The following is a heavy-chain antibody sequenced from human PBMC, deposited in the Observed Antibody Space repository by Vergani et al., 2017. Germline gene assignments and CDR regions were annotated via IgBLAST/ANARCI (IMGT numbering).Heavy chain of an antibody. J-gene: IGHJ4*02. CDR2: IYSGGST. V-gene: IGHV3-23*05. CDR3: ASGIPYDILTGYPYYFDY. D-gene: IGHD3-9*01. Sequence: EVQLLESGGGLVQPGGSLRLSCAASGFTFSSYAMSWVRQAPGKGLEWVSAIYSGGSTFYADSVKGRFTISRDNSKNTLYLQMNSLRAEDTAVYYCASGIPYDILTGYPYYFDYWGQGTLVTVSS. CDR1: GFTFSSYA.